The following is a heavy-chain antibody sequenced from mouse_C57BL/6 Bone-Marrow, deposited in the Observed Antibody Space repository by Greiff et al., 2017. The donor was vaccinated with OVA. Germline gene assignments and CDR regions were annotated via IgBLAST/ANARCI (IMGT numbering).Heavy chain of an antibody. CDR1: GFTFSDFY. CDR3: ARDALYYYGSSYPFAY. D-gene: IGHD1-1*01. V-gene: IGHV7-1*01. CDR2: SRNKANDYTT. J-gene: IGHJ3*01. Sequence: EVQRVESGGGLVQSGRSLRLSCATSGFTFSDFYMEWVRQAPGKGLEWIAASRNKANDYTTEYSASVKGRFIVSRDTSQSILYLQMNALRAEDTAIYYCARDALYYYGSSYPFAYWGQGTLVTVSA.